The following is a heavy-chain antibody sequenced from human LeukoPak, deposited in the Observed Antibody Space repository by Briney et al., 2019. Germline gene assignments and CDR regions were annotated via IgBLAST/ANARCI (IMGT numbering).Heavy chain of an antibody. D-gene: IGHD1-1*01. CDR3: TTDFFRTLEVDP. J-gene: IGHJ5*02. CDR1: GFTFSSYG. CDR2: IRYDGSNK. V-gene: IGHV3-30*02. Sequence: GGSLRLSCAASGFTFSSYGMHWVRQAPGKGLEWVAFIRYDGSNKYYADSVKGRFTISRDNSKNTLYLQMNSLKTEDTAVYYCTTDFFRTLEVDPWGQGTLVTVSS.